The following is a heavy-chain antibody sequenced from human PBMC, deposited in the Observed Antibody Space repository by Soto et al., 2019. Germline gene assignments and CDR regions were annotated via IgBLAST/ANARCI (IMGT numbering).Heavy chain of an antibody. CDR2: IYYSGST. CDR1: GGSISSSSYY. V-gene: IGHV4-39*01. D-gene: IGHD3-10*01. CDR3: ARKGPLWFGGLSGGGYYFDY. J-gene: IGHJ4*02. Sequence: QLQLQESGPGLVKPSETLSLTCTVSGGSISSSSYYWGWIRQPPGKGLEWIGSIYYSGSTYYNPSLKSRVTISVDTSKNQISLKLSSVTAADTAVYYCARKGPLWFGGLSGGGYYFDYWGQGTLVTVSS.